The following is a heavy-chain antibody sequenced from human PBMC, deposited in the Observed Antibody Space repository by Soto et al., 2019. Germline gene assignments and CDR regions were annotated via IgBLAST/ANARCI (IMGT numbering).Heavy chain of an antibody. CDR3: AIPPFSPRRLQWERDY. Sequence: GGSLRLSCAASGFTFSSYAMSWVRQAPGKGLEWVSAISGSGGSTYYADSVKGRFTISRDNSKNTLYLQMNSLRAEDTAVYYCAIPPFSPRRLQWERDYWGQGTLVTVSS. D-gene: IGHD4-4*01. CDR2: ISGSGGST. V-gene: IGHV3-23*01. CDR1: GFTFSSYA. J-gene: IGHJ4*02.